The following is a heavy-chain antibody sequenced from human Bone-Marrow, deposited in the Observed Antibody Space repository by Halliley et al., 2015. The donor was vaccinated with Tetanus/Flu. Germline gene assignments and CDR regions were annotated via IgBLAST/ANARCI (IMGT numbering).Heavy chain of an antibody. D-gene: IGHD3-9*01. CDR3: ARAVLLGDDAFDV. J-gene: IGHJ3*01. CDR2: IYPGDPGT. Sequence: MGTIYPGDPGTKYSPSFQGQVTISADKSSSTAFLQWTSLKATDTAMYFCARAVLLGDDAFDVWGQGTMLTVSS. V-gene: IGHV5-51*01.